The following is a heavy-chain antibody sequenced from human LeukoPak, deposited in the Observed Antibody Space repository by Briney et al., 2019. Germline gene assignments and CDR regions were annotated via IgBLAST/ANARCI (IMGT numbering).Heavy chain of an antibody. D-gene: IGHD1-26*01. CDR3: ARENSGSYREFDY. Sequence: PSETLSLTCAVSDDSFSSHYWTWIRQPPGKGLEWIGRIYTSGSTNYNASLKSRVSMSVDTSKNQFSLKLSSVTAADTAVFYCARENSGSYREFDYWGRGTLVTVSS. V-gene: IGHV4-4*07. J-gene: IGHJ4*02. CDR1: DDSFSSHY. CDR2: IYTSGST.